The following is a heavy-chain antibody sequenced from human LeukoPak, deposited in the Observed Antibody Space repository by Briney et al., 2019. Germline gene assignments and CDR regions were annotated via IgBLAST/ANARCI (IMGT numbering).Heavy chain of an antibody. CDR1: GFTFSSYA. V-gene: IGHV3-64*01. Sequence: GGSLRLSCAASGFTFSSYAMHWVRQAPGKGLEYVSAISSNGGSTYYANSVKGRFTISRDNSKNTLYLQMGSLRAEDMAVYYCARGLYFDYWGQGTLVTVSS. J-gene: IGHJ4*02. CDR2: ISSNGGST. CDR3: ARGLYFDY.